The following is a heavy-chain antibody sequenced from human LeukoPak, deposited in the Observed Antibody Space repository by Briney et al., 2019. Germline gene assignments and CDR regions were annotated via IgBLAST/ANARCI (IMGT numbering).Heavy chain of an antibody. D-gene: IGHD4-17*01. CDR1: GGSISSYY. Sequence: SETLSLTCTVSGGSISSYYWSWIRQPPGKGLEWIGYNYYSGSTNYNPSLKSRVTISVDTSKNQFSLKLSSVTAADTAVYYCARALGDYGDYPDEVDYWGQGTLVTVSS. CDR2: NYYSGST. V-gene: IGHV4-59*01. CDR3: ARALGDYGDYPDEVDY. J-gene: IGHJ4*02.